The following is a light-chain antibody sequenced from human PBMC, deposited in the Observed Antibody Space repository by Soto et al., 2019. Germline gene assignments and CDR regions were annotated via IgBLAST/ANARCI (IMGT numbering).Light chain of an antibody. CDR1: SSHVGSYNY. CDR3: TSYTTSTTRV. V-gene: IGLV2-14*01. CDR2: DVS. J-gene: IGLJ3*02. Sequence: QSALTQPASVSGSPGQSITISCTGTSSHVGSYNYVSWYQQHPGKAPKLMIYDVSHRPSGVSNRFSGSKSGHTASLTISGLQAEDEADYYCTSYTTSTTRVFGGGTKLTVL.